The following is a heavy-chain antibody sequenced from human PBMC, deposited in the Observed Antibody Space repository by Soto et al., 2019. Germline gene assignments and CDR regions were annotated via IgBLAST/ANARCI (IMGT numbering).Heavy chain of an antibody. CDR2: ISSNGGST. Sequence: PGGSLRLSCSASVFTFSSYAMHWVRQAPGKGLEYVSAISSNGGSTYYADSVKGRFTISRDNSKNTLYLQMSSLRAEDTAVYYCVKGPHYSGYDHYYYYGMDVWGQGTTVTVSS. V-gene: IGHV3-64D*06. CDR1: VFTFSSYA. J-gene: IGHJ6*02. CDR3: VKGPHYSGYDHYYYYGMDV. D-gene: IGHD5-12*01.